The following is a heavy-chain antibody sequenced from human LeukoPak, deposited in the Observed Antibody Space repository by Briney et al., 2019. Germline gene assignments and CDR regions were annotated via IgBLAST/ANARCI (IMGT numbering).Heavy chain of an antibody. D-gene: IGHD2-15*01. CDR1: GYTFTSYG. V-gene: IGHV1-18*01. CDR3: ARNPPYCSGGSCDPYYFDH. Sequence: ASVKVSCKASGYTFTSYGIGWVRQAPGQGLEWMGWISTYNGNTNYAQKLQDRVTMTTDTSTSTAYMELRSLSSDDTAVYYCARNPPYCSGGSCDPYYFDHWGQGTLVTASS. CDR2: ISTYNGNT. J-gene: IGHJ4*02.